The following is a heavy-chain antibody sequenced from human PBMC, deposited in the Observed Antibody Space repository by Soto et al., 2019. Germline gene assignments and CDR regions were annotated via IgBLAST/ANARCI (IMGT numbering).Heavy chain of an antibody. Sequence: LRLSCAASGFTFSSYGMHWVRQAPGKGLEWVAVIWYDGSNKYYADSVKGRFTISRDNSKNTLYLQMNSLRAEDTAVYYCARASLWFGELHPGGYYYGMDVWGQGTTVTVSS. CDR1: GFTFSSYG. V-gene: IGHV3-33*01. J-gene: IGHJ6*02. CDR3: ARASLWFGELHPGGYYYGMDV. D-gene: IGHD3-10*01. CDR2: IWYDGSNK.